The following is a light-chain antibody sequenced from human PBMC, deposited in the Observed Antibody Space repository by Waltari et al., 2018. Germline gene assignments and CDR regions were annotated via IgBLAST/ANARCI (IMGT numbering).Light chain of an antibody. CDR2: DVT. V-gene: IGLV2-11*01. J-gene: IGLJ2*01. CDR3: CSYAGSYILV. Sequence: QSALTQPRSVSGSPGQSVTISCTGTSRDVGYYNYVSWYQQRPGKAPRLILYDVTKRPSGVPVRFSGSKSGNTASLTISGLQAEDEADFYCCSYAGSYILVFGGGTKLTVL. CDR1: SRDVGYYNY.